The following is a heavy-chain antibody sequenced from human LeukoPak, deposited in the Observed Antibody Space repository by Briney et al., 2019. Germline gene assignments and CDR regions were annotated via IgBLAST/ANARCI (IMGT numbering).Heavy chain of an antibody. Sequence: GGSLRLSCAASGFTFSSYAMSWVRQAPGKGLEWVSLISGSGGSTYYADSVKGRFTISRDNSKNSLYLQMNSLRAEDTAIYYCAKSSFSSGWYEPYYFDYWGQGTLVTVSS. J-gene: IGHJ4*02. CDR3: AKSSFSSGWYEPYYFDY. D-gene: IGHD6-19*01. CDR1: GFTFSSYA. V-gene: IGHV3-23*01. CDR2: ISGSGGST.